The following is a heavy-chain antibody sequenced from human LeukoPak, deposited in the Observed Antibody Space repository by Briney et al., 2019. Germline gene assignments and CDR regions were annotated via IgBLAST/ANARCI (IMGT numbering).Heavy chain of an antibody. Sequence: SGGSLRLSCAASGFTFSSYSMNWVRQAPGKGLEWVSSISSSSSYIYYADSVKGRFTISRDNAKNSLFLQMNSLRAEDTAVYYCATRGTGYSSPLNYWGQGTLVTVSS. CDR1: GFTFSSYS. CDR2: ISSSSSYI. V-gene: IGHV3-21*01. D-gene: IGHD6-13*01. CDR3: ATRGTGYSSPLNY. J-gene: IGHJ4*02.